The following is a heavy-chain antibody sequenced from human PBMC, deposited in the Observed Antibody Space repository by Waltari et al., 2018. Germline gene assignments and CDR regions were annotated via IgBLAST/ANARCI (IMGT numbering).Heavy chain of an antibody. Sequence: VQLVQSGAEVRKPGASVKVSCKASGYTFTSYWIGWVRQMPGKGLEWLGIIYPGDSDTRYSPSFQGQVTISADKSISTAYLQWSSLKASDTAMYYCAREDTAMAMGAFDIWGQGTMVTVSS. CDR2: IYPGDSDT. CDR1: GYTFTSYW. CDR3: AREDTAMAMGAFDI. J-gene: IGHJ3*02. D-gene: IGHD5-18*01. V-gene: IGHV5-51*01.